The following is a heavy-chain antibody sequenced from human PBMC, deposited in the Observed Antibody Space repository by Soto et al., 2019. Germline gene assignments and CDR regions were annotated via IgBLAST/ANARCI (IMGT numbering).Heavy chain of an antibody. CDR2: INPNSGGT. CDR1: GYTFTGYY. Sequence: ASVKVSCKASGYTFTGYYMHWGRQAPGQGLEWMGWINPNSGGTNYAQKFQGWVTMTRDTSISTAYMELSRLRSDDTAVYYCARDLSVVPAKYYYGMDVWGQGTTVTVSS. CDR3: ARDLSVVPAKYYYGMDV. J-gene: IGHJ6*02. D-gene: IGHD2-2*01. V-gene: IGHV1-2*04.